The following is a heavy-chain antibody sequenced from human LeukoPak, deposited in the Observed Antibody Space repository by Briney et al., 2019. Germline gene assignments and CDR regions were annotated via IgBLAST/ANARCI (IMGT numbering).Heavy chain of an antibody. V-gene: IGHV3-23*01. CDR3: GRDPNGDYMGAFDF. Sequence: PGGSLRLSCAASGFIFSNYFFVWVRQAPGKGLELISGISGNDGRTYFADSVKGRFTISRDNSKNTVYLQMNSLRAEDTAVYYGGRDPNGDYMGAFDFWGQGTMVSASS. J-gene: IGHJ3*01. D-gene: IGHD4-17*01. CDR1: GFIFSNYF. CDR2: ISGNDGRT.